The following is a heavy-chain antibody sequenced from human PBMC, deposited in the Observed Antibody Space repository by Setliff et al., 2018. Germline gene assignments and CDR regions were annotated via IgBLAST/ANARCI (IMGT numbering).Heavy chain of an antibody. Sequence: GGSLRLSCAASGFTFSNSWMNWVRQAPGKGLEWLSVVVYDEKNKYYADSVKGRFTISRDNFKSTTYLQINSLRTEDTAVYYCARGRGQWGVGLGGTDVWGRGTTVTVSS. CDR2: VVYDEKNK. J-gene: IGHJ6*02. V-gene: IGHV3-30*03. CDR3: ARGRGQWGVGLGGTDV. CDR1: GFTFSNSW. D-gene: IGHD3-10*01.